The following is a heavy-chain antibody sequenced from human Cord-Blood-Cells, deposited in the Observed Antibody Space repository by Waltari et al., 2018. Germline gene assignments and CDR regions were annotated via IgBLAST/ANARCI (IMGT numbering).Heavy chain of an antibody. J-gene: IGHJ5*02. D-gene: IGHD2-8*01. V-gene: IGHV4-39*01. Sequence: QLQLQESGPGLVKPSETLSLTCTVSGGSISSSSYYWGWIRQPPGKGLEWIGSIYYRGSTYYTPSLKSRITISVDTSKNQFSLKLSSVTAADTAVYYCARRLQYMYVPYNWFDPWGQGTLVTVSS. CDR2: IYYRGST. CDR3: ARRLQYMYVPYNWFDP. CDR1: GGSISSSSYY.